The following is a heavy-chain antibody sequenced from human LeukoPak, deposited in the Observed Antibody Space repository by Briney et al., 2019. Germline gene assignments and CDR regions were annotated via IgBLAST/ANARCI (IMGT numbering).Heavy chain of an antibody. Sequence: SETLSLTCAVYGGSFSGYYWSWIRQPPGKGLEWIGEINHSGSTNYNPSLKSRVTISVDTSKNQFSLKLSSVTAADTAVYYCARAAAAGPESGYWGQGTLVTVSS. V-gene: IGHV4-34*01. CDR1: GGSFSGYY. D-gene: IGHD6-13*01. CDR2: INHSGST. J-gene: IGHJ4*02. CDR3: ARAAAAGPESGY.